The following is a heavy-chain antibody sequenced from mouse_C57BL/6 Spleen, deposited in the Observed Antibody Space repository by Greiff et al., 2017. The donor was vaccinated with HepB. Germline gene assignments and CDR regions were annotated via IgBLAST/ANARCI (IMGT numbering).Heavy chain of an antibody. CDR2: IDPSDSYT. CDR1: GYTFTSYW. Sequence: QVQLQQSGAELVMPGASVKLSCKASGYTFTSYWMHWVKQRPGQGLEWIGEIDPSDSYTNYNQKFKGKSTLTVDKSSSTAYMQLSSLTSEDSAVYYCARGTVVATKDYAMDYWGQGTSVTVSS. V-gene: IGHV1-69*01. CDR3: ARGTVVATKDYAMDY. J-gene: IGHJ4*01. D-gene: IGHD1-1*01.